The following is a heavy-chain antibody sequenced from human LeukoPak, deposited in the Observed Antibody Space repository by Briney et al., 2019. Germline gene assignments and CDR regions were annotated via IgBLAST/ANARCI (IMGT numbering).Heavy chain of an antibody. V-gene: IGHV1-2*02. CDR2: INPNSGGA. D-gene: IGHD3-3*01. CDR3: ARVEGGGITIFGVVS. CDR1: GYTFTGYY. J-gene: IGHJ5*02. Sequence: GASVKVSCKASGYTFTGYYMHWVRQAPGQGLEWMGWINPNSGGANYAQKFQGRVTMTRDTSISTAYMELSRLRSDDTAVYYCARVEGGGITIFGVVSWGQGTLVTVSS.